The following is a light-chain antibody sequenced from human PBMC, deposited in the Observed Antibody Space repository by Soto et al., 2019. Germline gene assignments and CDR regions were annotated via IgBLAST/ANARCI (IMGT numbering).Light chain of an antibody. CDR1: SSNIGAGYD. J-gene: IGLJ2*01. CDR3: QSYDTTLSGSV. Sequence: QAVVTQPPSVSGAPGQRVTISCTGSSSNIGAGYDVHWYQQLPGTAPKLLIYGYSKRPSVVPDRFSGSKSGTSASLAITGLQAEDEADYYCQSYDTTLSGSVFGGGTKLTVL. V-gene: IGLV1-40*01. CDR2: GYS.